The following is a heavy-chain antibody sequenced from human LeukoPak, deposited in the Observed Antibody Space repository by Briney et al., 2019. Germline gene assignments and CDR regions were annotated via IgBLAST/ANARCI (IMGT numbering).Heavy chain of an antibody. Sequence: GGSLRLSCAASGFTFSSYAMHWVRQAPGKGLEWVAVISYDGSNKYYADSVKGRFTISRDNSENTLYLQMNSLRAEDTAVYYCATAMANYFDYWGQGTLVTVSS. D-gene: IGHD3-10*01. V-gene: IGHV3-30-3*01. CDR2: ISYDGSNK. CDR3: ATAMANYFDY. J-gene: IGHJ4*02. CDR1: GFTFSSYA.